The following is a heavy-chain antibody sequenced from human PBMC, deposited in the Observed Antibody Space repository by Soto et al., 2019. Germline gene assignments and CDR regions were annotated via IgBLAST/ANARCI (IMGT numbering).Heavy chain of an antibody. D-gene: IGHD1-7*01. V-gene: IGHV3-30-3*01. CDR1: GFTFSSYS. J-gene: IGHJ6*02. Sequence: LRLSCAASGFTFSSYSMHWVRQAPGKGLEWVAVISYDGSNKYYADSVKGRFTISRDNSKNTLYLQMNSLRAEDTAVYYCARVSTGTTWDYYGMDVWGQGTTV. CDR2: ISYDGSNK. CDR3: ARVSTGTTWDYYGMDV.